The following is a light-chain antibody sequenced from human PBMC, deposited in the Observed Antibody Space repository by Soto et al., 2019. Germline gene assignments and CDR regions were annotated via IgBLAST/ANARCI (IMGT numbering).Light chain of an antibody. Sequence: QSALTQPASVSGSPGQSITISCTGTSSDVGSYNLVSWYQQYPGKAPKLMIYEGNKRPSGVSNRFSGSKSGNTASLTISGLQAEDEADYYCCSYAGSSTSVFGTGTKLTVL. CDR2: EGN. CDR3: CSYAGSSTSV. CDR1: SSDVGSYNL. V-gene: IGLV2-23*01. J-gene: IGLJ1*01.